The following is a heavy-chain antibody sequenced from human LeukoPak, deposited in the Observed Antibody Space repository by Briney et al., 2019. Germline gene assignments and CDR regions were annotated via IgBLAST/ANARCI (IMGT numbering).Heavy chain of an antibody. Sequence: PSETLSLTCTVSGGSVSSGSYYWSWIRQPPGKGLEWIGCIYYSGSTNYNPSLKSRVTISVDTSKNQFSLKLSSVTAADTAVYYCARATLPYSSSGFDYWGQGTLVTVSS. CDR1: GGSVSSGSYY. D-gene: IGHD6-13*01. J-gene: IGHJ4*02. CDR3: ARATLPYSSSGFDY. CDR2: IYYSGST. V-gene: IGHV4-61*01.